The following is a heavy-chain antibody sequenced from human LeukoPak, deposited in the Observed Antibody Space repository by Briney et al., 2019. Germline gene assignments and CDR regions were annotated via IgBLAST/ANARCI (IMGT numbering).Heavy chain of an antibody. Sequence: SETLSLTCTVSGGSVSSGSYYWSWIRQPPGKGLEWIGYIYYSGSTNYNPSLKSRVTISVDTSKNQFSLKLSSVTDADTAVYYGARYGYGSSWSGGWFDPWGQGTLVTVSS. CDR1: GGSVSSGSYY. V-gene: IGHV4-61*01. CDR2: IYYSGST. CDR3: ARYGYGSSWSGGWFDP. D-gene: IGHD6-13*01. J-gene: IGHJ5*02.